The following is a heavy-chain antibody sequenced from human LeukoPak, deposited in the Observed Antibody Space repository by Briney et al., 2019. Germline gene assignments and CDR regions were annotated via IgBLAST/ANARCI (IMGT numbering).Heavy chain of an antibody. CDR1: GGTFSSYT. CDR3: ASLGGIRITIFGGEDAFDI. CDR2: IIPILGIA. V-gene: IGHV1-69*02. Sequence: SVKVSCKASGGTFSSYTISWVRQAPGQGLEWMGRIIPILGIANYAQKFQGRVTITADKSTSTAYMELSSLRSEDTAVNYCASLGGIRITIFGGEDAFDIWGQGTMVTVSS. J-gene: IGHJ3*02. D-gene: IGHD3-3*01.